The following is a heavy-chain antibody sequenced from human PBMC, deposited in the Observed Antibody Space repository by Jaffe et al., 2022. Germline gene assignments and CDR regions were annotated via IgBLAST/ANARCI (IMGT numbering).Heavy chain of an antibody. J-gene: IGHJ4*02. CDR2: INHSGST. CDR3: ARANHLTGLLWFGGLRVVRNINDY. D-gene: IGHD3-10*01. Sequence: QVQLQQWGAGLLKPSETLSLTCAVYGGSFSDYYWSWIRQPPGKGLEWIGEINHSGSTNYNPSLKSRVTISVDTSKNQFSLKLSSVTAADTAVYYCARANHLTGLLWFGGLRVVRNINDYWGQGTLVTVSS. CDR1: GGSFSDYY. V-gene: IGHV4-34*01.